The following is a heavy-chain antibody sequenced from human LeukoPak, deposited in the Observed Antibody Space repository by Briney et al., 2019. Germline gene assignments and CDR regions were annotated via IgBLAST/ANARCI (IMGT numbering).Heavy chain of an antibody. CDR2: INPNSGGT. Sequence: GASVKVSCKASGYTFTGYYMHWVRQAPGQGLEWMGWINPNSGGTNYAQKFQGRVTMTRDTSISTAYMELSRLRSDDTAVYYCARGQHYDSSGYPIPTAAWGQGTLVTVSS. J-gene: IGHJ5*02. CDR1: GYTFTGYY. CDR3: ARGQHYDSSGYPIPTAA. D-gene: IGHD3-22*01. V-gene: IGHV1-2*02.